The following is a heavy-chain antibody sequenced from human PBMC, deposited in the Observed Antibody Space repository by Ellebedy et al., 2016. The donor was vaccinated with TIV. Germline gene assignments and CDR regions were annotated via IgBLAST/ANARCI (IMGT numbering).Heavy chain of an antibody. V-gene: IGHV3-30*03. Sequence: GGSLRLXXAASGFTFSSSGMHWVRQAPGKGLEWVAVISYDGSDKYYADSVKGRFTLSRDNSKNTLHLQMNSLRVEDTAVYYCARVAAVGYFYYMDVWGKGTTVTVSS. D-gene: IGHD6-19*01. CDR1: GFTFSSSG. CDR3: ARVAAVGYFYYMDV. CDR2: ISYDGSDK. J-gene: IGHJ6*03.